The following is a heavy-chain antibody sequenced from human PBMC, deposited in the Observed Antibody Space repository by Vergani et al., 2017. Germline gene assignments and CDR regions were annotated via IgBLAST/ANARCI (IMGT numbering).Heavy chain of an antibody. CDR1: GFTFSSYA. Sequence: EVQLLESGGGLVQPGGSLRLSCAASGFTFSSYAMSWVRQAPGKGLEWISYISSSGSHTYYADSMKGRFTISRDNAKNSLYLQMNSLRPEDTAVYYCARDPSGDLCYYYMDVWGKGTTVTVSS. J-gene: IGHJ6*04. V-gene: IGHV3-48*04. CDR2: ISSSGSHT. D-gene: IGHD2-21*01. CDR3: ARDPSGDLCYYYMDV.